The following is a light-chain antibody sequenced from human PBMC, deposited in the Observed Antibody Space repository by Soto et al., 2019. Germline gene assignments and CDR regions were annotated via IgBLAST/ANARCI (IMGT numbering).Light chain of an antibody. CDR2: EVS. Sequence: QSAMTQPACVSGSPGQSITISCTGTSSDIGGSNYVSWYQQHPGKAPKLMIYEVSNRPSGISNRFSGSKSGNTASLTISGIQAEDEADYYCSSYTSSSTLYVFGTGTKLTVL. CDR3: SSYTSSSTLYV. V-gene: IGLV2-14*01. CDR1: SSDIGGSNY. J-gene: IGLJ1*01.